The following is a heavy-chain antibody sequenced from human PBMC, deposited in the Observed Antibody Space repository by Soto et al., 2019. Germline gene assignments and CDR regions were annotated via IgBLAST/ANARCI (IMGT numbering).Heavy chain of an antibody. CDR3: ARDQYYFDSSGYYDF. CDR2: ISLYNGNT. V-gene: IGHV1-18*04. J-gene: IGHJ4*02. D-gene: IGHD3-22*01. Sequence: QIQLVQSGAEVRKPGASVRVSCETSGYTFVSYGISWVRQAPGQGLEWMGWISLYNGNTNYAEKFKGRVTLTTDTSTDTAFLDLRSLTSDDTAVYFCARDQYYFDSSGYYDFWGQGTLVTVSS. CDR1: GYTFVSYG.